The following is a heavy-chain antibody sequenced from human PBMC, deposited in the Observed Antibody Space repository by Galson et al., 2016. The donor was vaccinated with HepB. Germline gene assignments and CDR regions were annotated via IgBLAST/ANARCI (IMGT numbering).Heavy chain of an antibody. D-gene: IGHD6-19*01. CDR3: ATVGAGSFYYYYYYMDV. J-gene: IGHJ6*03. CDR1: GYTFTSYG. V-gene: IGHV1-18*04. CDR2: ISTNNGDT. Sequence: SVKVSCKASGYTFTSYGIGWVRQAPGQGLEWTGWISTNNGDTKYAQKFQARVTMTTDTSTSTAYMELRSLRSDETAVYYCATVGAGSFYYYYYYMDVWGKGTTVTVSS.